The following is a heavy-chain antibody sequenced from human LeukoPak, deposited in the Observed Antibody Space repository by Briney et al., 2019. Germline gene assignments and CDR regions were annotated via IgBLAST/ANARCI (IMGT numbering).Heavy chain of an antibody. CDR2: IYYSGST. V-gene: IGHV4-59*01. J-gene: IGHJ4*02. CDR3: AREAGYSLQW. D-gene: IGHD2-21*01. CDR1: GGSISSYY. Sequence: SETLSLTCTVSGGSISSYYWSWIRQPPGKGLEWIGYIYYSGSTNYNPSLKSRVTISVDTSKNQSSLKLSSVTAADTAVYYCAREAGYSLQWWGQGTLVTVSS.